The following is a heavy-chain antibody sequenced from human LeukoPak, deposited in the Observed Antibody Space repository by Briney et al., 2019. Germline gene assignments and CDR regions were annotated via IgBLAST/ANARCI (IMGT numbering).Heavy chain of an antibody. D-gene: IGHD6-19*01. Sequence: PGGSLRLSCAASGFTFSSYGMHWVRQAPGKGLEWVAVIWYDGSNKYYADSVKGRSTISRDNSKNTLYLQMNSLRAEDTAVYYCARDRNAVAGFDYWGQGTLVTVSS. CDR2: IWYDGSNK. J-gene: IGHJ4*02. CDR1: GFTFSSYG. V-gene: IGHV3-33*01. CDR3: ARDRNAVAGFDY.